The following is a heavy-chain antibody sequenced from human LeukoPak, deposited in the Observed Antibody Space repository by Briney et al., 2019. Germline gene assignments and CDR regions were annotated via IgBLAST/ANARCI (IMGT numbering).Heavy chain of an antibody. CDR1: GFTVSSNY. Sequence: GGSLRLSCAASGFTVSSNYMSWVRQAPGKGLEWVSVIYSGGSTYYADSVKGRFTISRDNSKNTLYLQMNSLRAEDTAVYYCARASWVTAQAFDYWGQGTLVTVSS. J-gene: IGHJ4*02. CDR2: IYSGGST. CDR3: ARASWVTAQAFDY. V-gene: IGHV3-53*01. D-gene: IGHD2-21*02.